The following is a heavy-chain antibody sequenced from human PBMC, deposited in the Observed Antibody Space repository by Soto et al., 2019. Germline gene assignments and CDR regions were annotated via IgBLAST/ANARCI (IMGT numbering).Heavy chain of an antibody. CDR1: GGTFSSYA. Sequence: SVKVSCKASGGTFSSYAISWVRQAPGQGLEWMGGIIPIFGTANYAQKFQGRVTITADESTSTAYMELSSLRSEDTAVYYCASGYYCDSSRYYDFDYWGRETVVSVSS. J-gene: IGHJ4*02. V-gene: IGHV1-69*13. D-gene: IGHD3-22*01. CDR2: IIPIFGTA. CDR3: ASGYYCDSSRYYDFDY.